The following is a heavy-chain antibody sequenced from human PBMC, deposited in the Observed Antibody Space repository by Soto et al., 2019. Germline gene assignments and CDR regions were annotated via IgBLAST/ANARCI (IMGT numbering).Heavy chain of an antibody. CDR1: GGSISSYY. J-gene: IGHJ4*02. Sequence: PSETLSLTCTVSGGSISSYYWSWIRQPPWKGLEWIGYIYYSGSTNYNPSLKSRVTISVDRSKNQFSLKLSSVTAADTAVYYCAGGIAARPLGYWGQGTLVTVSS. CDR3: AGGIAARPLGY. D-gene: IGHD6-6*01. CDR2: IYYSGST. V-gene: IGHV4-59*12.